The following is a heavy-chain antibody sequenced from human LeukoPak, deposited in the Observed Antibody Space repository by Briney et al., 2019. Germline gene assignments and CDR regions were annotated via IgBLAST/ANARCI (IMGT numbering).Heavy chain of an antibody. D-gene: IGHD3-3*01. CDR1: GFTFSNAW. V-gene: IGHV3-15*01. Sequence: GGSLRLSRAASGFTFSNAWMSWVRQAPGKGLEWVGRIKSKTDGGTTDYAAPVKGRFTISRDDSKNTLYLQMNSLKTEDTAVYYCTTLPTEYYDFWSGHSDYYYYMDVWGKGTTVTVSS. J-gene: IGHJ6*03. CDR2: IKSKTDGGTT. CDR3: TTLPTEYYDFWSGHSDYYYYMDV.